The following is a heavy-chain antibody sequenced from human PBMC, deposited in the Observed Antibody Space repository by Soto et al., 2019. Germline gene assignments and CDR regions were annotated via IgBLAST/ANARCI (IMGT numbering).Heavy chain of an antibody. CDR1: GFTFSNAW. V-gene: IGHV3-15*01. D-gene: IGHD2-2*02. Sequence: GGSLRLSCAASGFTFSNAWMSWVRQAPGKGLEWVGRIKSKTGGGTTDYAAPVKGRFTISRDDSKNTLYLQMNSLKTEDTAVYYCTMCSTSCYNYYYYYGMDVWGQGITVTVSS. CDR2: IKSKTGGGTT. J-gene: IGHJ6*02. CDR3: TMCSTSCYNYYYYYGMDV.